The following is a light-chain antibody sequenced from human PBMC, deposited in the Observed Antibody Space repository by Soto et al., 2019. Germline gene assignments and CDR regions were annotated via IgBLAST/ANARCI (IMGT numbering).Light chain of an antibody. V-gene: IGKV3-20*01. CDR1: QSVSSSY. J-gene: IGKJ2*01. CDR2: GAS. CDR3: QQYGSSPLYT. Sequence: EIVLTQSPGTLSLSPGERATLSCRASQSVSSSYLAWYQQKPGQAPRLLIYGASSRATGIPDRFSGSGSGTEFTLTISRLEPEEFAVYYCQQYGSSPLYTFGQGTKLEIK.